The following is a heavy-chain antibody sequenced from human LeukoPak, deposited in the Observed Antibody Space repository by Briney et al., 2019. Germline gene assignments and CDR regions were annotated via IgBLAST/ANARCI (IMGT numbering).Heavy chain of an antibody. J-gene: IGHJ4*01. V-gene: IGHV3-33*01. CDR3: ARDAQRGFDYSNSLKY. D-gene: IGHD4-11*01. Sequence: AGGSLRLSCAASGFIFSHHGMHWVRQAPGKGLEWVAVIWSDGTNRFYVDSLKGRFTNSRDNSQNTLFLQMNSLRAEDTAMYYCARDAQRGFDYSNSLKYWGHGTLVTVSS. CDR2: IWSDGTNR. CDR1: GFIFSHHG.